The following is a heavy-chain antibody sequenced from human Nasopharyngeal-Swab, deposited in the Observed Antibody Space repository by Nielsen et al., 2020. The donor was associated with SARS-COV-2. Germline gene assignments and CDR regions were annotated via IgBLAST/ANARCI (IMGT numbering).Heavy chain of an antibody. Sequence: GESLKISCAASGFTFSDYYMGWIRQAPGKGLEWISYITSSGSTIFYTDSVKGRFTISRDNAKNSLYLQMNSLRADDTAVYYCAREVVPSIWGQGTLVTVFS. D-gene: IGHD2-15*01. CDR2: ITSSGSTI. J-gene: IGHJ4*02. V-gene: IGHV3-11*01. CDR3: AREVVPSI. CDR1: GFTFSDYY.